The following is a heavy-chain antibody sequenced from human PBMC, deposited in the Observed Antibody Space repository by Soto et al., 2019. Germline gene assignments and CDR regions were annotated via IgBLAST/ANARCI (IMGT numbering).Heavy chain of an antibody. D-gene: IGHD3-3*01. CDR1: GFTFSSYA. V-gene: IGHV3-23*01. J-gene: IGHJ4*02. CDR2: ISGSGGST. CDR3: AKRRGLWSGYYVDYFDY. Sequence: EVQLLESGGGLVQPGGSQRLSCAASGFTFSSYAMSWVRQAPGKGLEWVSAISGSGGSTYYADSVKGRFTISRDNSKNTLYLQMNSLRAEDTAVYYCAKRRGLWSGYYVDYFDYWGQRTLVTVSS.